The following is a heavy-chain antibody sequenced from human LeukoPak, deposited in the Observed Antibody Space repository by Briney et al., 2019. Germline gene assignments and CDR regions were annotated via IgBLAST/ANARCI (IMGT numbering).Heavy chain of an antibody. V-gene: IGHV4-39*01. CDR1: GGSISSSSYY. J-gene: IGHJ5*02. CDR2: IYYSGST. CDR3: ARLSRGYCSSTSREGGP. D-gene: IGHD2-2*01. Sequence: PSETLSLTCTVSGGSISSSSYYWGWIRQPPGKGLEWIGSIYYSGSTYYNPSLKSRVTISVDTSKNQFSLKLSSVTAADTAVYYCARLSRGYCSSTSREGGPWGQGTLVTVSS.